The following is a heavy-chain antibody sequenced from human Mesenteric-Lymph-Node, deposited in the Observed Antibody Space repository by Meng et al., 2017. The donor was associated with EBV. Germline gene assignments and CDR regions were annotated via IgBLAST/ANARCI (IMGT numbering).Heavy chain of an antibody. D-gene: IGHD3-22*01. Sequence: QGRLVGVGGGLVKPGGSLRLSCAASGFTFSDYYMTWIRQAPGKGLEWVSYISSSGTTIYYADSVKGRFTISRDNAKNSLYLQMNSLRAEDTAVYYCARGQSGMIVPFDYWGQGTLVTVSS. V-gene: IGHV3-11*01. CDR2: ISSSGTTI. J-gene: IGHJ4*02. CDR3: ARGQSGMIVPFDY. CDR1: GFTFSDYY.